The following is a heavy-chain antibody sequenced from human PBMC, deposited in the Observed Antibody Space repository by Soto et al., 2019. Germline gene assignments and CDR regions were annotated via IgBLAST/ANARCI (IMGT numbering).Heavy chain of an antibody. Sequence: PGGSLRLSCAASGFTLSIYWMSWVRQAPGKGLEWVANIKQDASEKYYVDSVKGRFTISRDNAKNSLYLQMHSLRAEDTAVYYCARDSDYGEDYYYGMDVWGQGTTVTVSS. CDR2: IKQDASEK. J-gene: IGHJ6*02. V-gene: IGHV3-7*01. D-gene: IGHD4-17*01. CDR1: GFTLSIYW. CDR3: ARDSDYGEDYYYGMDV.